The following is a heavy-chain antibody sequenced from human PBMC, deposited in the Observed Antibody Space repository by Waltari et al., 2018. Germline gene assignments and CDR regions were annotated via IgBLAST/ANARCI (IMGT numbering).Heavy chain of an antibody. CDR3: ARDGDCSSTSCHLFRYYGMDV. CDR1: GFTFSSYS. CDR2: ISSSSSYI. D-gene: IGHD2-2*01. Sequence: EVQLVESGGGLVKPGGSLRLSCAASGFTFSSYSMNWVRQAPGKGLEWVSSISSSSSYIYYADSVKGRVTISRDNAKNSLYLQMNSLRAEDTAVYYCARDGDCSSTSCHLFRYYGMDVWGQGTTVTVSS. V-gene: IGHV3-21*01. J-gene: IGHJ6*02.